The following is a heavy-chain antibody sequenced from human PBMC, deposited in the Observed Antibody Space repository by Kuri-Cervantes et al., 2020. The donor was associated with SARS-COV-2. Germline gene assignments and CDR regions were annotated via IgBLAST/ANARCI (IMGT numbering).Heavy chain of an antibody. CDR1: GDSISSSSYY. V-gene: IGHV4-39*01. CDR2: IYYSGST. CDR3: ARQMMSSITIFGVVITKNWFDP. Sequence: SETLSLTCTVSGDSISSSSYYWCWIRQPPGKGLEWIGCIYYSGSTYYNPSLKSRVTISVDTSKNQFSLKLSSVTAADTAVYYCARQMMSSITIFGVVITKNWFDPWGQGTLVTVSS. J-gene: IGHJ5*02. D-gene: IGHD3-3*01.